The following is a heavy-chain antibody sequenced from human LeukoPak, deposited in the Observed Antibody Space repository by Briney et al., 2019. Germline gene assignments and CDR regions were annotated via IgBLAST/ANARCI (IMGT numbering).Heavy chain of an antibody. J-gene: IGHJ5*02. CDR1: GGSISSGNYY. V-gene: IGHV4-30-4*01. Sequence: PSETLSLTCTVSGGSISSGNYYWNWIRQPPGKGLECIGYIHYSGSTYYNPSLKSRVTISVDTSKNQFSLKLSSVTAADTAVYYCDRGRGTAVTTGNWFDPWGQGTLVTVSS. D-gene: IGHD4-17*01. CDR3: DRGRGTAVTTGNWFDP. CDR2: IHYSGST.